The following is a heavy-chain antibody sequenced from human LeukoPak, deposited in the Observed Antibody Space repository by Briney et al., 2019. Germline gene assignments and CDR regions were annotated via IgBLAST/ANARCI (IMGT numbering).Heavy chain of an antibody. Sequence: SETLSLTCVVSGGSISRGGYSWSWIRQPPGKGLEWIGYIFHSGSAYYHPSLRSRASMSVDTSKNQFSLNLTSVTAADTAVYYCARRYGDYSDFWGQGTLVTVS. CDR2: IFHSGSA. CDR1: GGSISRGGYS. V-gene: IGHV4-30-2*01. J-gene: IGHJ4*02. D-gene: IGHD3-10*01. CDR3: ARRYGDYSDF.